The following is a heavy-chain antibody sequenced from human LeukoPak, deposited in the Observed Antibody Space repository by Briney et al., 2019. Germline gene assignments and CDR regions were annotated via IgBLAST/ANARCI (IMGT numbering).Heavy chain of an antibody. CDR1: GGTFSSHA. CDR3: ARGPQYQLLKALEYSYMDA. D-gene: IGHD2-2*01. CDR2: IIPISGSA. V-gene: IGHV1-69*05. J-gene: IGHJ6*03. Sequence: ASVKVSCKPSGGTFSSHAIAWVRQAPGQGPEWMGGIIPISGSATYAQKFQGRVTISTDESTSTAFMELSSLTSDDTAVYYCARGPQYQLLKALEYSYMDAWGEGTTVTVSS.